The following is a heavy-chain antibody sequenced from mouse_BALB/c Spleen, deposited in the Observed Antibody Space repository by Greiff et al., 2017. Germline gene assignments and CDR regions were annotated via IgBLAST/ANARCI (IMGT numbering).Heavy chain of an antibody. J-gene: IGHJ2*01. CDR3: ARRGFTTALDY. CDR1: GYTFTDFW. Sequence: QVQLQQPGAELVMPGASVKMSCKASGYTFTDFWMHWVKQRPGQGLEWIGAIDTSDSYTSYNQKFKGKATLTVDESSSTAYMQLSSLTSEDSAVYYCARRGFTTALDYWGQGTTLTVSS. CDR2: IDTSDSYT. V-gene: IGHV1-69*01. D-gene: IGHD1-2*01.